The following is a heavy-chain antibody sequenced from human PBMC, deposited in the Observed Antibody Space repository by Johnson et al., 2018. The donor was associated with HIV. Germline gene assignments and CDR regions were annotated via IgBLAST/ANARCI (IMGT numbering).Heavy chain of an antibody. CDR3: ARDRRGHLSWSSDAFDI. J-gene: IGHJ3*02. Sequence: VQLVESGGGLVKPGGSVRLSCAVSGFTFTDAWMSWVRQAPGKGLEWVGRIKRKTDGGTTDYAASVNGRFTIPRDDSKNSLYLQMNSLRAEDTAVYYCARDRRGHLSWSSDAFDIWGQGTMVTVSS. D-gene: IGHD6-13*01. V-gene: IGHV3-15*01. CDR2: IKRKTDGGTT. CDR1: GFTFTDAW.